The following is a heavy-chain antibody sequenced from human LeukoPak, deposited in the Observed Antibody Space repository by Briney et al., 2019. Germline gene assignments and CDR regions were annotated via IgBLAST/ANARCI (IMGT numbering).Heavy chain of an antibody. Sequence: ASVKVSCKASGYTFTGYYMHWVRQAPGQGLEWIGWINPNSGGTNYAQKFQGRVTMTRDTSISTAYMELSRLRSDDTAGYYCPRDGAIAAEPPDYWGQGTLVTVSS. CDR3: PRDGAIAAEPPDY. J-gene: IGHJ4*02. CDR1: GYTFTGYY. D-gene: IGHD6-13*01. CDR2: INPNSGGT. V-gene: IGHV1-2*02.